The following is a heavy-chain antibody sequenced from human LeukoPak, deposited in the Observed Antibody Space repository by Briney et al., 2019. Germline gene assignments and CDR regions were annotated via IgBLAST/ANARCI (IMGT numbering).Heavy chain of an antibody. CDR3: ARDDTSAHFFDY. Sequence: GGSLRLSRAASGFTFKIYSMNWVRQAPGKGLEWVSSITSSSHMYYADSVKGRFTISRDNAKNSLYLQMNTLRAEDTAVYYCARDDTSAHFFDYWGQGTLVTVSS. J-gene: IGHJ4*02. CDR2: ITSSSHM. V-gene: IGHV3-21*01. CDR1: GFTFKIYS. D-gene: IGHD3-10*01.